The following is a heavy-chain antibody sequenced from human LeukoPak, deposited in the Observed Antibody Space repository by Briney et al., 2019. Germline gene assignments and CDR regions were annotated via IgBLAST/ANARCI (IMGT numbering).Heavy chain of an antibody. Sequence: PGGSLRLSYAASGFTFSSYGMSWVRQAPGKGLEWVSGISGSGGSTYHADSVKGRFTISRDNSKSTLSLQMNSLRAEDTAVYYCAKGRSSSWYFDYWGQGTLVTVSS. J-gene: IGHJ4*02. V-gene: IGHV3-23*01. CDR3: AKGRSSSWYFDY. D-gene: IGHD6-13*01. CDR1: GFTFSSYG. CDR2: ISGSGGST.